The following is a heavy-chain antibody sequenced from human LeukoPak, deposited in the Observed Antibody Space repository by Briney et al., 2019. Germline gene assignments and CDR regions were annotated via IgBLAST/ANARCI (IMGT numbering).Heavy chain of an antibody. CDR2: IYPGDSDT. CDR1: GYSFTSYW. Sequence: GESLKISCKGSGYSFTSYWIGWVRQMPGKGLEWMGIIYPGDSDTRYSPSFQGQVTISADKSISTAYLQWSSLKASDTAMYYRARGGEDIVVVVAAPLKYFDYWGQGTLVTVSS. CDR3: ARGGEDIVVVVAAPLKYFDY. J-gene: IGHJ4*02. V-gene: IGHV5-51*01. D-gene: IGHD2-15*01.